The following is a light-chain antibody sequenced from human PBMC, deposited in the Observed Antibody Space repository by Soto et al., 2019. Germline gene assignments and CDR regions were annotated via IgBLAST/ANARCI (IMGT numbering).Light chain of an antibody. CDR2: DDS. Sequence: SYELTQPPSVSVAPGQTARITCGGTNIGSKSVHWYQQKPGQAPVLVVCDDSDRPSGSPERFSGSNSGNTATLTISRVEAGDEADYYCQVWDSSSDHRVVVFGRGTKLTVL. V-gene: IGLV3-21*02. CDR3: QVWDSSSDHRVVV. J-gene: IGLJ2*01. CDR1: NIGSKS.